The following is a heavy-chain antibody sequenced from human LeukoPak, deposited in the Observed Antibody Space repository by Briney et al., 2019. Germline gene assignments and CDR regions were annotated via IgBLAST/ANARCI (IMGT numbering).Heavy chain of an antibody. CDR2: IYHSGST. Sequence: KPSETLSLTCAVSGYSISSGYYWGWIRQPPGKGLEWIGSIYHSGSTYYNPSLKSRVTISVDTSKNQFSLKLSSVTAADTAVYYCARHDGGGSGSYYNVVWWPFPCCSDYWGQGTLVTVSS. CDR3: ARHDGGGSGSYYNVVWWPFPCCSDY. V-gene: IGHV4-38-2*01. D-gene: IGHD3-10*01. J-gene: IGHJ4*02. CDR1: GYSISSGYY.